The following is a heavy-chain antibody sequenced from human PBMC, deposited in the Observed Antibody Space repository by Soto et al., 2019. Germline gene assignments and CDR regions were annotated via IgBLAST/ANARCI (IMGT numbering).Heavy chain of an antibody. CDR3: AKEWWFGGNYQYYFDY. D-gene: IGHD2-15*01. V-gene: IGHV3-30*18. CDR2: ISYDGSNK. J-gene: IGHJ4*02. CDR1: GFTFSSYG. Sequence: QVQLVESGGGVVQPGRSLRLSCAASGFTFSSYGMHWVRQAPGKGLEWVAVISYDGSNKYYADSVKGRFTISRDNSKNTLYLQMNSLRAEDTAVYYYAKEWWFGGNYQYYFDYWGQGTLVTVSS.